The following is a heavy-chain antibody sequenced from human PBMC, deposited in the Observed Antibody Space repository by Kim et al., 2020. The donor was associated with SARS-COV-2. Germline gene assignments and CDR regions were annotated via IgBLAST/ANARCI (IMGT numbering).Heavy chain of an antibody. V-gene: IGHV4-34*01. J-gene: IGHJ5*02. Sequence: SETLSLTCAVYGGSFSGYYWSWIRQPPGKGLEWIWEINHSGSTNYNPSLKSRVTISVDTSKNQFSLKLSSVTDADTSVYYCASHIVVVTAIGWFDPWGQGTLVTVSS. CDR2: INHSGST. CDR1: GGSFSGYY. CDR3: ASHIVVVTAIGWFDP. D-gene: IGHD2-21*02.